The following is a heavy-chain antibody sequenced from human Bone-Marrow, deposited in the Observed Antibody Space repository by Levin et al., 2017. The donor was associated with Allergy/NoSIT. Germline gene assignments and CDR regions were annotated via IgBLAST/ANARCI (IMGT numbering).Heavy chain of an antibody. V-gene: IGHV4-4*07. Sequence: SETLSLTCTVSGASIVHHSWSWIRQTADKRLEWLGRIYVSATTNYNPSLRGRVSMSIDRSNNQFTLRLTSLTAADTAIYYCARGNPKGYFDVWGQGSPVAVSS. CDR1: GASIVHHS. CDR2: IYVSATT. CDR3: ARGNPKGYFDV. J-gene: IGHJ4*02.